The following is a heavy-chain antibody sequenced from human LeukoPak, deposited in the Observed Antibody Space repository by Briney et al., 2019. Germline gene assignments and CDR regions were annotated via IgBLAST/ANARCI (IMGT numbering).Heavy chain of an antibody. CDR2: INPDSGVP. D-gene: IGHD1-26*01. Sequence: AAVKVSCKTSGYTFTGYFMHWVRQAPGQGLEWLGWINPDSGVPKYAQKFQGRVTMTRDTSISTAYMELSRLRSDDTAVYYCASRELGYWGQGTLVTVSS. CDR3: ASRELGY. J-gene: IGHJ4*02. V-gene: IGHV1-2*02. CDR1: GYTFTGYF.